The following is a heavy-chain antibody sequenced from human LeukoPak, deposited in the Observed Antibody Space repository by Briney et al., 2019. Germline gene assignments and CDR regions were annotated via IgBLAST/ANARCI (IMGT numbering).Heavy chain of an antibody. D-gene: IGHD3-10*01. CDR3: AKSRITTPLTAFDI. V-gene: IGHV4-59*08. CDR1: RGSISRYY. Sequence: PSETLSLTCTVSRGSISRYYWSWIRQTPGKGLEWIGYIYSTGSTKYNPSLRSRVTMSVDTSRNQFSLKLHSVTAADTAVYYCAKSRITTPLTAFDIWGQGTTVTVSS. CDR2: IYSTGST. J-gene: IGHJ3*02.